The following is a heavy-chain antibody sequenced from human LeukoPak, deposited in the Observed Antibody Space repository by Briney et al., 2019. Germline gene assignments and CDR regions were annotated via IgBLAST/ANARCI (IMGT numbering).Heavy chain of an antibody. D-gene: IGHD3-22*01. CDR2: ISYDGSNK. CDR1: GFTFSSYG. CDR3: AKDQGDSSGYYLQNYFDY. J-gene: IGHJ4*02. V-gene: IGHV3-30*18. Sequence: PGRSLRLSCAASGFTFSSYGMHWVRQAPGKGLEWVAVISYDGSNKYYADSVKGRFTISRDNSKNTLYLQMNSLRAEETAVYYCAKDQGDSSGYYLQNYFDYWGQGTLVTVSS.